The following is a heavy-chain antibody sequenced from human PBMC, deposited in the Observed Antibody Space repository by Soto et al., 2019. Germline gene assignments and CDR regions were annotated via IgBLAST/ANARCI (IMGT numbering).Heavy chain of an antibody. D-gene: IGHD3-9*01. J-gene: IGHJ4*02. Sequence: EVQLLESGGGLVQPGGSLRLSCAASGFTFSNYAMTWVRQAPGKGLQWVSAISGSGSSTKYADSVKGRFTISRDNSKSTLSLQMNSLRGEDTAVYFCARGFATTGYLVDYWGQGTQVTVSS. CDR1: GFTFSNYA. CDR2: ISGSGSST. V-gene: IGHV3-23*01. CDR3: ARGFATTGYLVDY.